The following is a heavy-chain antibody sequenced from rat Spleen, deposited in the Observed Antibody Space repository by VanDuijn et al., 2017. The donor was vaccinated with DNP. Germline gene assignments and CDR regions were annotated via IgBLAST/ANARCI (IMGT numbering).Heavy chain of an antibody. V-gene: IGHV5-19*01. CDR1: GFTFSDYA. CDR2: MSPSGGST. D-gene: IGHD1-11*01. Sequence: EVQLVESGGGLVQPGRSLKLSCAASGFTFSDYAMAWVRQSPKKGLEWVASMSPSGGSTYYRDSVKGRFTISRDNAKSTLYLQMNSLRSEDTASYYCARGGRSYFDYWGQGVMVTVSS. CDR3: ARGGRSYFDY. J-gene: IGHJ2*01.